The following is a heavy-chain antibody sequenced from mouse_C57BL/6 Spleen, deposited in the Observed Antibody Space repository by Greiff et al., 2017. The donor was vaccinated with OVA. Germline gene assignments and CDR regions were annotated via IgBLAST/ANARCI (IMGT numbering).Heavy chain of an antibody. CDR2: IDPETGGT. Sequence: VQLQQSGAELVRPGASVTLSCKASGYTFTDYEMHWVKQTPVHGLEWIGAIDPETGGTAYNQKFKGKAILTADKSSSTAYMELRSLTSEDSAVYYCTRSGEAYYSNYWYFDVWGTGTTVTVSS. J-gene: IGHJ1*03. V-gene: IGHV1-15*01. CDR3: TRSGEAYYSNYWYFDV. CDR1: GYTFTDYE. D-gene: IGHD2-5*01.